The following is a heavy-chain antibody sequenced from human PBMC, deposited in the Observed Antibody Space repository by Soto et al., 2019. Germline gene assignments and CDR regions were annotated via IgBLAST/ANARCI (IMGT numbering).Heavy chain of an antibody. J-gene: IGHJ3*02. V-gene: IGHV3-53*01. Sequence: ESGGGLIQPGGSLRLSCAASGITVNTNYMSWVRQFPGKGLEWVSLIESGGSIYYADSVKGRFTISRDKFKNTLSLQMNSLRVEDTAVYYCASTTVWKNAFEIWGQGTLVSVSS. CDR3: ASTTVWKNAFEI. CDR2: IESGGSI. CDR1: GITVNTNY. D-gene: IGHD3-16*01.